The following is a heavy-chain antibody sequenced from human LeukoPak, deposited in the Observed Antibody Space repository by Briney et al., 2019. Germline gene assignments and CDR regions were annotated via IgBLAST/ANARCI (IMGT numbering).Heavy chain of an antibody. J-gene: IGHJ4*02. CDR1: GFTFSSYW. V-gene: IGHV3-74*01. CDR2: INSDESST. CDR3: ARPRGCGTSRCNNFDY. Sequence: GGSLRLSCAASGFTFSSYWMHWVRQPPGKGLVWVSRINSDESSTNYADSVKGRFTISRDNAKNSLYLQMDRLRAEDTAVYYCARPRGCGTSRCNNFDYWGQGTLVTVSS. D-gene: IGHD2-21*01.